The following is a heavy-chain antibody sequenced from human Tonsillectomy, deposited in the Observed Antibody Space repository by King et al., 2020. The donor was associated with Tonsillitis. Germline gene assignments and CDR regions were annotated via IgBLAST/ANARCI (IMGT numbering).Heavy chain of an antibody. CDR3: ARLATTVTTRGLFDI. Sequence: GQLVQSGAEVKKPGESLKISCKGSGYTFSSFWIAWVRQMPGKGLEWMGLIYPGDSDTRYRPSFQGQVTISVDKSINTAFLQWTSLKASDTAIYFCARLATTVTTRGLFDIWGQGTTVIVSS. CDR1: GYTFSSFW. D-gene: IGHD4-17*01. J-gene: IGHJ3*02. CDR2: IYPGDSDT. V-gene: IGHV5-51*01.